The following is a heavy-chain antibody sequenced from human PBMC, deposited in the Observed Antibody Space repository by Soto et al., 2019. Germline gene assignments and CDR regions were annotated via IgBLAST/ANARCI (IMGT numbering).Heavy chain of an antibody. CDR3: AKQRAGYGSGSDTYCFDF. Sequence: EVQLLESGGGLVQPGGSLRLSCSTSGFTFNTYAMNWVRQAPGKGLEWVSALSGSGGTTYYADSVRGRFTISRDNSKNTLFLQMNSLRAEDTALYYCAKQRAGYGSGSDTYCFDFWGQGTLVTVSS. CDR2: LSGSGGTT. D-gene: IGHD3-10*01. V-gene: IGHV3-23*01. J-gene: IGHJ4*02. CDR1: GFTFNTYA.